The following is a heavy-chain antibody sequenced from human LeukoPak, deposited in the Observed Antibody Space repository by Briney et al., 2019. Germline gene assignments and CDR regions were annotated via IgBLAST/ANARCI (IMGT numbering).Heavy chain of an antibody. D-gene: IGHD1-26*01. CDR3: ATEVGATKCDY. V-gene: IGHV1-2*02. J-gene: IGHJ4*02. Sequence: ASVKVSCKASGYTFTGYYMHWVRQAPGQGLEWMGWINPNSGGTNYAQKLQGRVTMTEDTSTDTAYMELSSLRSEDTAVYYCATEVGATKCDYWGQGTLVTVSS. CDR2: INPNSGGT. CDR1: GYTFTGYY.